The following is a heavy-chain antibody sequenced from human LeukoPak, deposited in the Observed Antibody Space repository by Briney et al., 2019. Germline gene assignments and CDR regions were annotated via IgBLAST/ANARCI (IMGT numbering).Heavy chain of an antibody. D-gene: IGHD1-14*01. Sequence: GGSLRLSCAASGFTFSSFWMSWVRQAPGRGLEWVATIRQDGSQKYYLDSVKGRFTISRDNAKNSLYLQMNSLRAEDTAVYYCARESDHSVSQVDFDLWGQGTMVTVSS. CDR2: IRQDGSQK. CDR1: GFTFSSFW. V-gene: IGHV3-7*01. J-gene: IGHJ3*01. CDR3: ARESDHSVSQVDFDL.